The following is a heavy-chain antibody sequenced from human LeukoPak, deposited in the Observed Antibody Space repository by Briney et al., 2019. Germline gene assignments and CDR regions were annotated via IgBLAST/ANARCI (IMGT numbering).Heavy chain of an antibody. V-gene: IGHV1-69*13. CDR2: IIPIFGTA. Sequence: ASVKVSCKASGGTFSSYAISWVRQAPGQGLEWMGGIIPIFGTANYAQKFQGRVTITADESTSTAYMELSSLRSEDTAVYYCARSPPPIHQWFGELLYLRNYYYYYYMDVWGKGTTVTISS. D-gene: IGHD3-10*01. J-gene: IGHJ6*03. CDR3: ARSPPPIHQWFGELLYLRNYYYYYYMDV. CDR1: GGTFSSYA.